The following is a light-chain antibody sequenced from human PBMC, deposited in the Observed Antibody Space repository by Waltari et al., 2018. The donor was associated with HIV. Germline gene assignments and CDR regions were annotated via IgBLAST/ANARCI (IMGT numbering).Light chain of an antibody. J-gene: IGKJ3*01. Sequence: DIVMNQSPDSLAVSLGERATINCKSSQSVLHSSNNKNYLAWYQQKPGQPPKLLIYWASTRESGVPDRFSGSGSGTDFTLTISSLQAEDVAVYYCQQYYSTPNTFGPGTKVDIK. CDR2: WAS. V-gene: IGKV4-1*01. CDR3: QQYYSTPNT. CDR1: QSVLHSSNNKNY.